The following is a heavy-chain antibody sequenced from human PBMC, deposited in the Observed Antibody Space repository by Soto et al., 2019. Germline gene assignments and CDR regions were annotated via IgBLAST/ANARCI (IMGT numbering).Heavy chain of an antibody. CDR2: IYYSGST. Sequence: SDTLSLTCTVSGGSISSSSYYWGWIRQPPGKGLEWIGSIYYSGSTYYNPSLKSRVTISVDTSKNQFSLKLSSVTAADTAVYYCARQTYYYDSSCYPNWFDPWGQGTLVTVS. CDR1: GGSISSSSYY. V-gene: IGHV4-39*01. J-gene: IGHJ5*02. D-gene: IGHD3-22*01. CDR3: ARQTYYYDSSCYPNWFDP.